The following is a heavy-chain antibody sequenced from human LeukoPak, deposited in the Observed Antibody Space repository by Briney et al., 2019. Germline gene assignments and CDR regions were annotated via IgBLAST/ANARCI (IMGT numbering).Heavy chain of an antibody. CDR2: LIPIFGTA. V-gene: IGHV1-69*13. CDR3: ATTDYGDLYFDY. D-gene: IGHD4-17*01. Sequence: SVKVSCKSSGGTFSSYAISWVRQAPGQGLEWMGGLIPIFGTANYAQKFQGRVTITADESTSTAYMELSSLRSEDTAVYYCATTDYGDLYFDYWGQGTLVTVSS. CDR1: GGTFSSYA. J-gene: IGHJ4*02.